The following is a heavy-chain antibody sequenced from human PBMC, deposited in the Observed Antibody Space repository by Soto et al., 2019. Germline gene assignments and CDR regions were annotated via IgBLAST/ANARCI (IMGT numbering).Heavy chain of an antibody. CDR2: IYYSGST. CDR3: AREEPRGYFDY. Sequence: PSETRSLTWTVSGGSISSYCWSWIRQPPGKGLEWIGYIYYSGSTNYNPSLKSRVTISVDTSKNQFSLKLSSVTAADTAVYYCAREEPRGYFDYWGQGTLVTVSS. V-gene: IGHV4-59*01. J-gene: IGHJ4*02. CDR1: GGSISSYC. D-gene: IGHD3-10*01.